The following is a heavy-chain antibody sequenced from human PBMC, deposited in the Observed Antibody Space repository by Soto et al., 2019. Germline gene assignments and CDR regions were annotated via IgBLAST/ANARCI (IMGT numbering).Heavy chain of an antibody. D-gene: IGHD6-6*01. CDR3: AKDLGSSSSYCY. V-gene: IGHV3-30*18. Sequence: QVQLVESGGGVVQPGRSLRLSCAASGFTFSSYGMHWVRQARGKGLEWVAVISYDGSNKYYADSVKGRFTISRDNSKNTLYLQMNSLRAEDTAVYYCAKDLGSSSSYCYWGQGTLVTVSS. CDR2: ISYDGSNK. CDR1: GFTFSSYG. J-gene: IGHJ4*02.